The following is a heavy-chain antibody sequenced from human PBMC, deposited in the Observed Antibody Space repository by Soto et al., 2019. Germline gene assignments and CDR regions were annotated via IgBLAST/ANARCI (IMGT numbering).Heavy chain of an antibody. CDR3: ARDIAVAGTFDY. Sequence: SETLSLTCTVSGGSISSYYWSWIRQPPGKGLEWIGYIYYSGSTNYNPSLKSRVTISVDTSKNQFSLKLSSVTAADTAVYYCARDIAVAGTFDYWGQGTLVTVSS. CDR1: GGSISSYY. V-gene: IGHV4-59*01. CDR2: IYYSGST. J-gene: IGHJ4*02. D-gene: IGHD6-19*01.